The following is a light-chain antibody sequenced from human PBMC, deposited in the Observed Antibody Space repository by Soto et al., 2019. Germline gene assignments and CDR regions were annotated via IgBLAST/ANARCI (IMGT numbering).Light chain of an antibody. V-gene: IGLV1-40*01. CDR2: VNI. CDR3: QSYDSSLSGFVV. Sequence: QSVLTQPPSVSGAPGQRVTISCTGSSSNIGAGYDVHWYQQLPGTAPKLLIYVNINRPSGVPDRFSGSKSGTSASLAITGLQAEDEADYYCQSYDSSLSGFVVFGGGTKLTVL. J-gene: IGLJ2*01. CDR1: SSNIGAGYD.